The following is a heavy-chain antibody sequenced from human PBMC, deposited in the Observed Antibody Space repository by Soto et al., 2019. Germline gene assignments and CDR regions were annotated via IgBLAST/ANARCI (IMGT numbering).Heavy chain of an antibody. CDR2: ISYDGSSK. D-gene: IGHD2-2*01. CDR1: GFIFSSYG. J-gene: IGHJ4*02. CDR3: AKGGEYQLLRIYFDY. Sequence: QVQLVESGGGVVQPGRSLRLSCAASGFIFSSYGIHWVRQAPGKGLEWVAVISYDGSSKYYADSVKGRFTISRDNSENTLHLQMNSLRAEDTAMYYCAKGGEYQLLRIYFDYWGQGTPVTVSS. V-gene: IGHV3-30*18.